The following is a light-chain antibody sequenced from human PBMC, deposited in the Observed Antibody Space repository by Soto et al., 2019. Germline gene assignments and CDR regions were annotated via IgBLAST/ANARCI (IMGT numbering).Light chain of an antibody. Sequence: QSVLTQPPSVSGAPGQRVTISCTGSGSNIGAGYDVHWYQQLPGTAPKLLIYGNDNRPSGVPDRFSGSKSGTSASLAISGLQAEHEADYYCQSYDSSLSGVVFGGGTKLTVL. CDR2: GND. J-gene: IGLJ2*01. CDR3: QSYDSSLSGVV. V-gene: IGLV1-40*01. CDR1: GSNIGAGYD.